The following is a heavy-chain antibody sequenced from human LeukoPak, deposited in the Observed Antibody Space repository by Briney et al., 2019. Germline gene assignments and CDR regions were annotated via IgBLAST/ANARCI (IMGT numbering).Heavy chain of an antibody. CDR3: ARERKVKRWLQSPVGGFDP. V-gene: IGHV1-8*01. D-gene: IGHD5-24*01. CDR2: MNPNSGNT. Sequence: VASVKVSCKASGYTFTSYDINWVRQATGQGLEWMGWMNPNSGNTGYAQKFQGRVTMTRNTSISTAYMELSSLRSEDTAVYYCARERKVKRWLQSPVGGFDPWGQGTLVTVSS. J-gene: IGHJ5*02. CDR1: GYTFTSYD.